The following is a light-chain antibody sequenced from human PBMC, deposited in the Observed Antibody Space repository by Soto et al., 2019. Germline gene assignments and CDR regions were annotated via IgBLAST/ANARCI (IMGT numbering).Light chain of an antibody. CDR1: QSFLYSSNNKNY. CDR2: WAS. V-gene: IGKV4-1*01. J-gene: IGKJ1*01. CDR3: QQYYSTPVT. Sequence: DIVMTQSPDSLAVSLGERATINCKSSQSFLYSSNNKNYLAWYQQKPGQPPKLLIYWASTRKSGVPDRFSGSGSGTDFTLTISSLQAEDVAVYYCQQYYSTPVTFGQGTKVDIK.